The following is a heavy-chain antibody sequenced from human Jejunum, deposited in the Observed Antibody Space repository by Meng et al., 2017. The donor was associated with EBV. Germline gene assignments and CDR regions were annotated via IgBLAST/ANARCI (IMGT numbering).Heavy chain of an antibody. J-gene: IGHJ4*02. V-gene: IGHV4-39*01. CDR2: YYNSGST. Sequence: QLQLQESGPGLVKPSGTLSLTCTVSGGSISSSSYYWGWIRQPPGKGLEWIGTYYNSGSTYYNPSLKSRVTISVDTSKNQFSLKLISVTAADTAAYYRARQGPSGRTFDYWGQGTLVTVSS. CDR3: ARQGPSGRTFDY. CDR1: GGSISSSSYY. D-gene: IGHD1-26*01.